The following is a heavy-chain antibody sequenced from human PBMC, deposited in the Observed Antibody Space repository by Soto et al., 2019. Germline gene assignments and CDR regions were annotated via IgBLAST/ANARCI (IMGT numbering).Heavy chain of an antibody. V-gene: IGHV3-23*01. CDR1: GFTFSSYA. Sequence: GGSLRLSCAASGFTFSSYAMTWVRQAPGKGLEWVSSITGGGGSTFYADSVKGRFTISRDNSKNTLYLQMDSLRADDTAVYYCAKASSSGYYVYFDCWGQGALVTVSS. CDR2: ITGGGGST. D-gene: IGHD3-22*01. J-gene: IGHJ4*02. CDR3: AKASSSGYYVYFDC.